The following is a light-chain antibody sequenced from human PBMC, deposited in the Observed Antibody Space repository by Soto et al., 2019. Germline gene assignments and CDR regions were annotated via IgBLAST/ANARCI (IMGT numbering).Light chain of an antibody. V-gene: IGLV2-23*01. CDR1: SSDVGSYNL. CDR2: EGS. CDR3: CSYAGSSTVVV. Sequence: QSALTQPASVSGSPGQSITISCTGTSSDVGSYNLVSWYQQHPGKAPKLIIYEGSNRPSGVSNRFSGSKSGNTASLTISGLQSEDEADYYCCSYAGSSTVVVFGGGTKLTVL. J-gene: IGLJ2*01.